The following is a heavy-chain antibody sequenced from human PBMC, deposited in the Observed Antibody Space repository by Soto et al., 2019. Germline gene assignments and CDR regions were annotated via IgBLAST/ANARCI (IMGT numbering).Heavy chain of an antibody. J-gene: IGHJ4*02. Sequence: SETLSLTCTVSGGSFTNYYWSWIRQPPGRGLEWIGYIYNTGSTNYNPSLTSRVTISVDTSKNQFSLKLSSVTAADTAVYYFASRNYYGSGSYHYYFDYWGKGTLVTVSS. D-gene: IGHD3-10*01. CDR1: GGSFTNYY. CDR2: IYNTGST. V-gene: IGHV4-59*08. CDR3: ASRNYYGSGSYHYYFDY.